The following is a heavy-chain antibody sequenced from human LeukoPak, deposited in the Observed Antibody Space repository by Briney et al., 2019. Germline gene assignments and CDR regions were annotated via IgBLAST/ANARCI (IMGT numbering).Heavy chain of an antibody. CDR2: ISSSSSYI. J-gene: IGHJ4*02. V-gene: IGHV3-21*01. CDR1: GFNFGTYS. D-gene: IGHD1-26*01. Sequence: GGSLRLSCAASGFNFGTYSVNWVRQAPGKGLEWVSSISSSSSYIYYADSVKGRFTISRDNAKNSLYLQMNSLRVEDTAVYYCARDTNGSPYYFDYWGQGTLVTVSS. CDR3: ARDTNGSPYYFDY.